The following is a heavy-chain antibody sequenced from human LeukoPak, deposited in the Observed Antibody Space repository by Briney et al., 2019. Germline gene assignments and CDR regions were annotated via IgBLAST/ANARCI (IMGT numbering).Heavy chain of an antibody. V-gene: IGHV4-59*08. CDR2: IYYSGST. CDR3: ARRTLCCGERFDP. CDR1: GGSLSSYY. J-gene: IGHJ5*02. D-gene: IGHD3-16*01. Sequence: SETLSLTCTVSGGSLSSYYWSWIRQPPGKGLEWIGYIYYSGSTNYNPSLKSRVIISVDTSKNQFSLKLSSVTAADTAVYYCARRTLCCGERFDPWGQGTLVTVSS.